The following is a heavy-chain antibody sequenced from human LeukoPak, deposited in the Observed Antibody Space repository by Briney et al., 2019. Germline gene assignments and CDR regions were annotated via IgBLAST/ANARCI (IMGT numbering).Heavy chain of an antibody. CDR3: ARGGGFYSSGTTHFDY. Sequence: LRLSCAASGFTFSSYAMSWVRQAPGKGLEWIGYIYRSGSTSYKPSLKSRLSITIDKSKNQFSLNLRSVTAADTAFYYCARGGGFYSSGTTHFDYWGQGTLATVSS. CDR1: GFTFSSYA. D-gene: IGHD3-10*01. V-gene: IGHV4-30-2*01. CDR2: IYRSGST. J-gene: IGHJ4*02.